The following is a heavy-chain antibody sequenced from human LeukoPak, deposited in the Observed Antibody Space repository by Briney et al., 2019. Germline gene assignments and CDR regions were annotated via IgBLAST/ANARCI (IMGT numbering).Heavy chain of an antibody. V-gene: IGHV4-4*07. J-gene: IGHJ4*02. CDR2: IYTSGST. CDR1: GGSISSYY. CDR3: ARDLRYGAYFDY. Sequence: SETLSLTCTVSGGSISSYYWSWIRQPAGKGLEWIGRIYTSGSTNYNPSLKSRVTMSVDTSQNQFSLKLSSVTAADTAVYYCARDLRYGAYFDYWGQGTLVTVSS. D-gene: IGHD4-17*01.